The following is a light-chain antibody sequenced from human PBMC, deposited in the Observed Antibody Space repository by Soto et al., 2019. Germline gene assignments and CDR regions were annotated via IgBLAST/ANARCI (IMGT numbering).Light chain of an antibody. J-gene: IGKJ3*01. CDR3: QKYDSVPFT. V-gene: IGKV1-27*01. CDR2: AAS. Sequence: DIQMTQSPSSLSASVGDRVTITCRASQGIRNYLAWYQQKPGKVPSILIYAASTLQSGVPSRFSGSGSGTDFTLTISSLQPEDVATYYCQKYDSVPFTFGPGTKVDFK. CDR1: QGIRNY.